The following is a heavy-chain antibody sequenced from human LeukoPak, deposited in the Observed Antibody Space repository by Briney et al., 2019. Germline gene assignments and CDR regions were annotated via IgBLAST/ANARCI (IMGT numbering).Heavy chain of an antibody. CDR2: IIPIFGTA. Sequence: SVKASCKASGGTFSSYAISWVRQAPGQGLEWMGRIIPIFGTANYAQKFQGRVTITTDESTSTAYMELSSLRSEDTAVYYCSPLYYGSGSYWDYWGQGTLVTVSS. CDR3: SPLYYGSGSYWDY. CDR1: GGTFSSYA. J-gene: IGHJ4*02. V-gene: IGHV1-69*05. D-gene: IGHD3-10*01.